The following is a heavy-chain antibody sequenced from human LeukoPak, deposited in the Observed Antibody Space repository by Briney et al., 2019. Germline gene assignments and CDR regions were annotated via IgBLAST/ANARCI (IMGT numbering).Heavy chain of an antibody. V-gene: IGHV3-23*01. CDR3: ARGSYCTGTSCYIGDFFHYMDV. CDR2: ISGRGGSA. CDR1: AFTFSNYA. Sequence: GGSLRLSCAASAFTFSNYAMTWVRQVPGQGLEWVSAISGRGGSAYYSGSVRGRFTISRDNDENTLFLEMNSLRVNDTAVYYCARGSYCTGTSCYIGDFFHYMDVWGQGTTVTVSS. J-gene: IGHJ6*03. D-gene: IGHD2-2*02.